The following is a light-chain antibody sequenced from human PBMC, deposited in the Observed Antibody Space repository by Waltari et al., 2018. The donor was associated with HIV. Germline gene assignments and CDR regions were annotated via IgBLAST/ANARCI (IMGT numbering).Light chain of an antibody. CDR3: QSFNDNNEWV. J-gene: IGLJ3*02. CDR2: EDN. Sequence: NFILTQTHSVSGAPRVAVIMSCTVSSGSTVSNYGHCSQQSLGGARTTIIYEDNQRSPVIPYRFSGSIDTSSNSASLTISGLKTEDEADYYCQSFNDNNEWVFGGGTKGTVL. CDR1: SGSTVSNY. V-gene: IGLV6-57*02.